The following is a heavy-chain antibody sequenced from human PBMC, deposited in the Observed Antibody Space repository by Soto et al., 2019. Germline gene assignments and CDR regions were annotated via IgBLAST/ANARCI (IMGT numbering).Heavy chain of an antibody. J-gene: IGHJ5*02. CDR3: ARSVEMATNWFDP. D-gene: IGHD5-12*01. CDR1: GYTFTNYA. V-gene: IGHV1-3*01. Sequence: ASVKVSCKTSGYTFTNYAIHWVRQAPGQGLEWMGWINGGSGNTKYSQNFRGRITITRDTSASTAYMELSSLRSEDTAVYYCARSVEMATNWFDPWGQGTLVTVSS. CDR2: INGGSGNT.